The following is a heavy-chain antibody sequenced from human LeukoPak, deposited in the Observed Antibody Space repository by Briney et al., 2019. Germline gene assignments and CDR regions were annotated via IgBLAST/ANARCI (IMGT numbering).Heavy chain of an antibody. CDR2: INHSGST. J-gene: IGHJ4*02. V-gene: IGHV4-34*01. Sequence: SETLSLTCAVYGGSSSGYYWSWIRQPPGKGLEWIGEINHSGSTNYNPSLKSRVTISVDTSKNQFSLKLSSVTAADTAVYYCARERDSSGYYYVYDYWGQGTLVTVSS. CDR1: GGSSSGYY. D-gene: IGHD3-22*01. CDR3: ARERDSSGYYYVYDY.